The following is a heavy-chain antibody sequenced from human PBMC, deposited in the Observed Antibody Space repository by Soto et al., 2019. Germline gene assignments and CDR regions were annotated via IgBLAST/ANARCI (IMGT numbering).Heavy chain of an antibody. J-gene: IGHJ4*02. CDR1: GYTFDNYW. D-gene: IGHD5-18*01. CDR3: ARLLGYSYGDQELFDD. CDR2: IYPGDFET. Sequence: PGESLKISCMGSGYTFDNYWIGWVRQMPGKGLEWMGIIYPGDFETRYSPSFQGHVTMPVNKSIDAAYLQWSSLETSDTAMYFCARLLGYSYGDQELFDDWGQGTPVTVSS. V-gene: IGHV5-51*01.